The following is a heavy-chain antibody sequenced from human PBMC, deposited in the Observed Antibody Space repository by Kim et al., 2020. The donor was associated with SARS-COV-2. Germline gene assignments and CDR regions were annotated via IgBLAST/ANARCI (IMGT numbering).Heavy chain of an antibody. CDR2: ISWNSGSI. CDR1: GFTFGDYA. CDR3: AKDTLYGSGSYIWYFDL. J-gene: IGHJ2*01. V-gene: IGHV3-9*01. D-gene: IGHD3-10*01. Sequence: GGSLRLSCAASGFTFGDYAMHWVQQAPGKGLEWVSGISWNSGSIGYADSVKGRFTISRDNAKNSLYLQMNSLRAEDTALYYCAKDTLYGSGSYIWYFDLWGHGNLDTVSS.